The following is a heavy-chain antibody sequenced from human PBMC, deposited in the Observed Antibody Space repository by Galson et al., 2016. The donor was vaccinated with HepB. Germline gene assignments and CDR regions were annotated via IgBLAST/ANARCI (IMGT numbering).Heavy chain of an antibody. CDR3: ARVPFYSSRLFDY. Sequence: SVRVSCTASGDSFLSYAISWVRQAPGQGLEWVGGISGYNGNTNDAQNLEGRVTMTIDTSTNTAYMELKSLRSDDTAVYYCARVPFYSSRLFDYWGQGTLVTVSS. D-gene: IGHD6-13*01. CDR1: GDSFLSYA. J-gene: IGHJ4*01. V-gene: IGHV1-18*01. CDR2: ISGYNGNT.